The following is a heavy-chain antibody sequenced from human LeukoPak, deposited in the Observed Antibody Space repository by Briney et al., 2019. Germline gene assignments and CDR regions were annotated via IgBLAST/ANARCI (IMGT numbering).Heavy chain of an antibody. CDR1: GFTFSSYG. V-gene: IGHV3-30*02. CDR2: IWYDGSNK. Sequence: GGSLRLSCAASGFTFSSYGMHWVRQAPGKGLEWVAAIWYDGSNKYYADSVKGRFTISRDNSKNTVYLQMNSLIVEDTAVYKCAKDRAQGGDAFDVWGQGTMVTVSS. CDR3: AKDRAQGGDAFDV. D-gene: IGHD3-16*01. J-gene: IGHJ3*01.